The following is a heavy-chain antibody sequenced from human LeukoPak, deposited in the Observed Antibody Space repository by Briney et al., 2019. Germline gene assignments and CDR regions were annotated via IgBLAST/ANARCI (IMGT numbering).Heavy chain of an antibody. CDR1: GGTFSSYV. V-gene: IGHV1-69*13. CDR2: IIPIFGTA. Sequence: SVTVSCKASGGTFSSYVISWVRQAPGQGLEWMGGIIPIFGTANYAQKFQGRVTITADESTSTAYMELNSLRAEDTAVYYCANPISRYFDWSSPLAYWGQGTLVTVSS. D-gene: IGHD3-9*01. J-gene: IGHJ4*02. CDR3: ANPISRYFDWSSPLAY.